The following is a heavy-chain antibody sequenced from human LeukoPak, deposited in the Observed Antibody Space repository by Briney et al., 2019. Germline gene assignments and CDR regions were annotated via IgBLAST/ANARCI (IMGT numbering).Heavy chain of an antibody. CDR2: IYTSGST. CDR1: GGSISSYY. CDR3: ARVSSGWTISGYYYGMDV. J-gene: IGHJ6*02. D-gene: IGHD6-19*01. V-gene: IGHV4-4*07. Sequence: PSETLSLTCTVSGGSISSYYWSWVRQPAGKGLEWIGRIYTSGSTNYNPSLKSRVTMSVDTSKNQFSLKLSSVTAADTDVYYCARVSSGWTISGYYYGMDVWGQGTTVTVSS.